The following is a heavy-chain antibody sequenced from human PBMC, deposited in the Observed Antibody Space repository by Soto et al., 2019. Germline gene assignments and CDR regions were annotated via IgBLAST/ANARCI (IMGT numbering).Heavy chain of an antibody. J-gene: IGHJ6*02. D-gene: IGHD2-2*01. V-gene: IGHV5-10-1*01. Sequence: GESLKISCKGSGYSFTSYWISWVRQMPGKGLEWMGRIDPSDSYTNYSPSFQGHVTISADKSISTAYLQWSSLKASDTAMYYCAVGGIGYCSSTSCLRHYYGMDVWGQGTTVTVSS. CDR2: IDPSDSYT. CDR3: AVGGIGYCSSTSCLRHYYGMDV. CDR1: GYSFTSYW.